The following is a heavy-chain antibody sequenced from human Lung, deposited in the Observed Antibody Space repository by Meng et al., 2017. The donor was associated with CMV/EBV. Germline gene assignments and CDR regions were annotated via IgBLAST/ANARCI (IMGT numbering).Heavy chain of an antibody. Sequence: SCNISGDSMANFYWTWIRQPPGKGLEWVGSVFHTGDTKYNSSLKGRLTLSVDTSRKQVSLRLVSLNTADTATYYCARGRSCVDGVCYDDHNYFGPWGQGTLVTVSS. J-gene: IGHJ5*02. D-gene: IGHD2-21*02. CDR3: ARGRSCVDGVCYDDHNYFGP. CDR2: VFHTGDT. V-gene: IGHV4-59*01. CDR1: GDSMANFY.